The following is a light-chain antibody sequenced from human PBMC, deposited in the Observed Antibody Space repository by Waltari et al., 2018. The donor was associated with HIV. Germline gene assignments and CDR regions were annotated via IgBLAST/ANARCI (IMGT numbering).Light chain of an antibody. CDR3: CSYAGSSTLV. J-gene: IGLJ3*02. CDR2: EGS. CDR1: SSDVGSYNL. Sequence: QSALTQPASVSGSPGQSITISCTGTSSDVGSYNLVSWYQQHPGKAPKLMIYEGSKRPSGVSNRFSGSKSGNTASLTISGLQAEYEAYYYCCSYAGSSTLVFGGGTKLTVL. V-gene: IGLV2-23*01.